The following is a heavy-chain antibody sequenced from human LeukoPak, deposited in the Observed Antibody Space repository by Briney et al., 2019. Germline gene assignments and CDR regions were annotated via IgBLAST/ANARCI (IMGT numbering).Heavy chain of an antibody. CDR3: AKVRKGMDV. Sequence: GRSLRLSCAASGFTFSSYAMHWVRQAPGKGLEWVAVISYDGSNKYYADSVKGRFTISRDNSKNTLYLQMNSLRAEDTAVYYCAKVRKGMDVWGQGTTVTVSS. CDR2: ISYDGSNK. J-gene: IGHJ6*02. V-gene: IGHV3-30-3*01. CDR1: GFTFSSYA.